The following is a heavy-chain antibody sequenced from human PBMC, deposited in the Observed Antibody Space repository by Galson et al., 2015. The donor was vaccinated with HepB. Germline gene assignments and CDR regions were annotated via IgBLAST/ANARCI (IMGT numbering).Heavy chain of an antibody. J-gene: IGHJ4*02. D-gene: IGHD6-13*01. CDR3: AGGPYSSSWYPPDY. V-gene: IGHV1-69*13. CDR2: IIPIFGTA. CDR1: GGTLSSYA. Sequence: SVKVSCKASGGTLSSYAISWVRQAPGQGLEWMGGIIPIFGTANYAQKFQGRVTITADESTSTAYMELSSLRSEDTAVYYCAGGPYSSSWYPPDYWGQGTLVTVSS.